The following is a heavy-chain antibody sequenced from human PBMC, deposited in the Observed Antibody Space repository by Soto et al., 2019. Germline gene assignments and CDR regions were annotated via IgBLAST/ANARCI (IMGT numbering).Heavy chain of an antibody. D-gene: IGHD2-15*01. Sequence: QVQLVESGGGVVQPGRSLRLSCAAPGFTFTTYGMHWVRQAPGKGLEWVAVISYDGRTKYYADSVKGRFTVSRDNSNNTVYLKLNGLRVDDTAVYYCAKDTFAYCSGGSCLYYYGMDVWGQGTTVTVSS. CDR1: GFTFTTYG. J-gene: IGHJ6*02. V-gene: IGHV3-30*18. CDR2: ISYDGRTK. CDR3: AKDTFAYCSGGSCLYYYGMDV.